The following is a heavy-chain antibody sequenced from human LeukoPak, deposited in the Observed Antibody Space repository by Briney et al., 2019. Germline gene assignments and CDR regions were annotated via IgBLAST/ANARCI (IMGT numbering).Heavy chain of an antibody. Sequence: ASVKVSCKASGYTFTGYHMHWVRQAPGQGLEWMGWISAYNGNTNYAQKLQGRVTMTTDTSTSTAYMELRSLRSDDTAVYYCALLRYFDWPDGYWGQGTLVTVSS. V-gene: IGHV1-18*04. CDR2: ISAYNGNT. CDR3: ALLRYFDWPDGY. J-gene: IGHJ4*02. CDR1: GYTFTGYH. D-gene: IGHD3-9*01.